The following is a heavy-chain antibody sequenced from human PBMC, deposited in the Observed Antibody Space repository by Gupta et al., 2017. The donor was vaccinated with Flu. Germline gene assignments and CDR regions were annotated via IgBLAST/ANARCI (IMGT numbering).Heavy chain of an antibody. J-gene: IGHJ6*03. CDR2: INWNGGGT. D-gene: IGHD2-15*01. V-gene: IGHV3-20*01. CDR3: ARGHVGYCSDRCYSSKYYYYYMDV. Sequence: GINWNGGGTDYADSVKGRFTISRDNAKNSLYLHMNSLRDEDTALYHCARGHVGYCSDRCYSSKYYYYYMDVWGKGTTVTVSS.